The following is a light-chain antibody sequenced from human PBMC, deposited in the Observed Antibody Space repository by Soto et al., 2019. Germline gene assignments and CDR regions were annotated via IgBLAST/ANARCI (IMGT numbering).Light chain of an antibody. Sequence: EIVLTQSPGTLSLSPGESATLSCKASESVYINSFAWYYQKPGQPPRLLIYGASTSATGIPDRFSGSGSGTDFVLSINRLEVEDSGMYYCQQYGASPFTFGPGTRVDSK. CDR2: GAS. CDR1: ESVYINS. J-gene: IGKJ3*01. CDR3: QQYGASPFT. V-gene: IGKV3-20*01.